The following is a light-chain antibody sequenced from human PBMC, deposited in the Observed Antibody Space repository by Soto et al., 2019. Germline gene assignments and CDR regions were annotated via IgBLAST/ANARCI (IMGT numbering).Light chain of an antibody. CDR3: SSYAGSNIL. J-gene: IGLJ2*01. V-gene: IGLV2-8*01. CDR2: EVS. Sequence: QSALTQPPSASGSPGQSVTISCTGTSSDVGGYNYVSWYQQHPGKAPKLMIYEVSKRPSGVPDRFSGSKSGNTASLTVSELQAEDEADYYCSSYAGSNILFGGGTKLTVL. CDR1: SSDVGGYNY.